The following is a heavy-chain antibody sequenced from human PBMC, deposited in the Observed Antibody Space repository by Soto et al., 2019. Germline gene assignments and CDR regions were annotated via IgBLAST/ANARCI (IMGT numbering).Heavy chain of an antibody. J-gene: IGHJ3*02. CDR3: TRRDLAYVIYVDTFDI. V-gene: IGHV4-34*02. CDR1: GGSFSGYY. Sequence: QVQLQQWGAGLLKPSETLSLTCAVYGGSFSGYYWNWIRQSPGKGLEWIGEINYSGSTKYNPSLKSRVTISLDVSKNQFSLKLSSVTAADTAVYYCTRRDLAYVIYVDTFDIWGQGTMVTVSS. D-gene: IGHD2-2*02. CDR2: INYSGST.